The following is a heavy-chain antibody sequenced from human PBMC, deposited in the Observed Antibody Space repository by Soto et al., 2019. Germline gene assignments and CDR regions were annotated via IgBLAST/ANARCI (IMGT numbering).Heavy chain of an antibody. D-gene: IGHD2-15*01. CDR2: IDYNGVA. CDR3: GKVLVGATGHTDSDS. J-gene: IGHJ4*02. CDR1: GGSIYRSGYY. Sequence: SETLSLTCTVSGGSIYRSGYYWGWIRQPPGRGLEWIGNIDYNGVAYSNPSLKSRVTISRDTSKNQFSLKLTSVTAADTALYYCGKVLVGATGHTDSDSWGPGTLVTVSS. V-gene: IGHV4-39*01.